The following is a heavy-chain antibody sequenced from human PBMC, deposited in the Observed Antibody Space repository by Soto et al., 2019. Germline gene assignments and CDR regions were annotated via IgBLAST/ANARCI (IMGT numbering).Heavy chain of an antibody. J-gene: IGHJ4*01. CDR3: AKEKAHILTGYTFDY. Sequence: VQLVESGGGVVQPGRSLRLSCAASGFTFSSYGMHWVRQAPGKGLEWVAVISYDGSNKYYADFVKGRFTIYRHNSKNTLYPQMNSLRAEDTSVYYCAKEKAHILTGYTFDYWGQGTLVTVSS. CDR1: GFTFSSYG. CDR2: ISYDGSNK. V-gene: IGHV3-30*18. D-gene: IGHD3-9*01.